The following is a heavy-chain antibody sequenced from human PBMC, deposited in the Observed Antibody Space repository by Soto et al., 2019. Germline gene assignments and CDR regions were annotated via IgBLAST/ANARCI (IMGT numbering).Heavy chain of an antibody. CDR2: IYSGGST. D-gene: IGHD7-27*01. Sequence: GGSLRLSCAASGFTVSSNYMSWVRQAPGKGLEWVSVIYSGGSTYYADSVKGRFTISRDNSKNTLYLQMNSLRAEDTAVYYCARERGSNRGPSGNDAFDIWGQGTMVTVSS. J-gene: IGHJ3*02. V-gene: IGHV3-66*02. CDR1: GFTVSSNY. CDR3: ARERGSNRGPSGNDAFDI.